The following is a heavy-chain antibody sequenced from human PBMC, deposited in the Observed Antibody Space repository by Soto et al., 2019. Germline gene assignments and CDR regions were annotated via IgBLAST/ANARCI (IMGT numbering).Heavy chain of an antibody. D-gene: IGHD2-2*01. CDR1: GGSISSGGYY. V-gene: IGHV4-31*03. CDR3: ARDRYCSSTNECYYYYGMEV. J-gene: IGHJ6*02. CDR2: IYYSGST. Sequence: SETLSLTCTVSGGSISSGGYYWSWIRQHPGKGREWIGYIYYSGSTYYNPSLKSRVTISVDTSKNQFSLKRSSVTAADTAVYYCARDRYCSSTNECYYYYGMEVWGQGTTVTV.